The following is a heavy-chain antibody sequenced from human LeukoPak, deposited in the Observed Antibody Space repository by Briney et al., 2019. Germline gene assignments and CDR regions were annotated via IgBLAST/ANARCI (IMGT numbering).Heavy chain of an antibody. CDR3: ARGGIYYYDSSGYDV. Sequence: SETLSLTCTVSGGSISSYYWSWIRQPPGKGLEWIGYIYYSGSTNYNPSLKSRVTISVDTSKNQFSLKLSSVTAADTAVYYCARGGIYYYDSSGYDVWGKGTTVTVSS. J-gene: IGHJ6*04. CDR1: GGSISSYY. D-gene: IGHD3-22*01. V-gene: IGHV4-59*01. CDR2: IYYSGST.